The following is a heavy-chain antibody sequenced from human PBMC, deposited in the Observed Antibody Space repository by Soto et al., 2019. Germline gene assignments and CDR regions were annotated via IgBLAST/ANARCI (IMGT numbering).Heavy chain of an antibody. Sequence: SENLSLNSTFSDGYIDSSSYSWGWIRQPPGKGLEWIGSINYSGSTYYSPSLKSRVTISIDTSRNQFSLRLSSVTAADTAVYYCARRDCGGDCYSWYYWGQGTLVTVSS. CDR1: DGYIDSSSYS. D-gene: IGHD2-21*02. J-gene: IGHJ4*02. CDR3: ARRDCGGDCYSWYY. V-gene: IGHV4-39*01. CDR2: INYSGST.